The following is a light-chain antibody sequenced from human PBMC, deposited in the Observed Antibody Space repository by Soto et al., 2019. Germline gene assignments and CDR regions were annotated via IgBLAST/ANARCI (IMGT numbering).Light chain of an antibody. Sequence: QSVLTQPRSVSGSPGQSVTISCTGTSSDVGGYNYVSWYQQHPGKAPKLMIYDVSKRPSGVPDRFSGSKSGNTASLTISGLQAEDEADYYCCSYAGSYTFDVVFGGGTQVTVL. CDR2: DVS. J-gene: IGLJ2*01. CDR1: SSDVGGYNY. CDR3: CSYAGSYTFDVV. V-gene: IGLV2-11*01.